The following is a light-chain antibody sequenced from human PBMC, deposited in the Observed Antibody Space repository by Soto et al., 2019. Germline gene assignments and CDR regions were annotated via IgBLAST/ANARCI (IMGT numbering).Light chain of an antibody. J-gene: IGKJ3*01. CDR3: HQSGISPLT. CDR1: QSLHSNF. Sequence: EIVMTQFPGTLSLSPGERATLSCRASQSLHSNFLVWYQQKPGQAPRLLISSASRRATGIPDRFSGSGSGKDCTLSISILDPEDVVVYYCHQSGISPLTFGPGTRVDVK. V-gene: IGKV3-20*01. CDR2: SAS.